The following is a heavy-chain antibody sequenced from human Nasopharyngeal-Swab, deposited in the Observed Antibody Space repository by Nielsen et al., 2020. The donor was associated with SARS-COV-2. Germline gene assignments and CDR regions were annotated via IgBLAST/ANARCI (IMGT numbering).Heavy chain of an antibody. J-gene: IGHJ6*02. V-gene: IGHV3-53*01. CDR1: GFTVSSNY. CDR2: MHNGGST. CDR3: ARVYCSSTSCYFYGMDV. D-gene: IGHD2-2*01. Sequence: GESLKISCAASGFTVSSNYMSWVRQAPGKGLEWVSVMHNGGSTYHADSVKGRFTISRDNSKNTLYLQMNSLRAEDTAVYYCARVYCSSTSCYFYGMDVWGQGTTVTVSS.